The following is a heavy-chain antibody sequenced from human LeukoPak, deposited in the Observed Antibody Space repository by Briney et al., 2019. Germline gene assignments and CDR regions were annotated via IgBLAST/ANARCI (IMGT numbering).Heavy chain of an antibody. Sequence: SETLSLTCTVSGGSISSSSYYWGWIRQPPGKGLEWIGSIYYSGSTYYNPSLKSRVTISVDTSKNQFSLKLSSVTAADTAVYYCARVVTYYYDSSGYPQGFSNWFDPWGQGTLVTVSS. CDR1: GGSISSSSYY. D-gene: IGHD3-22*01. CDR2: IYYSGST. J-gene: IGHJ5*02. V-gene: IGHV4-39*07. CDR3: ARVVTYYYDSSGYPQGFSNWFDP.